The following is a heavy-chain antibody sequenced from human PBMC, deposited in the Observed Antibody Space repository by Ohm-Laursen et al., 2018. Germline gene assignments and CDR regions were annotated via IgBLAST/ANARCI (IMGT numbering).Heavy chain of an antibody. CDR2: ISWNSDNI. J-gene: IGHJ4*02. Sequence: SLRLSCTASGFTFSSFAMSRVRQAPGKGLEWVSGISWNSDNIVYADSVKGRFTISRDNAKNSLYLQMNSLRAEDTALYYCAKVALSSGWLYHFDYWGRGTLVTVSS. CDR3: AKVALSSGWLYHFDY. CDR1: GFTFSSFA. V-gene: IGHV3-9*01. D-gene: IGHD6-19*01.